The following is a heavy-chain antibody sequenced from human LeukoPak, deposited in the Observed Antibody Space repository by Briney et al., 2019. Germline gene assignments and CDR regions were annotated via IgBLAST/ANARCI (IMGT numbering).Heavy chain of an antibody. Sequence: ASVKVSCKASGGTFSSYAISWVRQAPGQGLEWMGGIIPIFGTANYAQKFRGRVTITADESTSTAYMELSSLRSEDTAVYYCAREGVGATFSLWGQGTLVTVSS. CDR1: GGTFSSYA. CDR2: IIPIFGTA. CDR3: AREGVGATFSL. J-gene: IGHJ4*02. D-gene: IGHD1-26*01. V-gene: IGHV1-69*13.